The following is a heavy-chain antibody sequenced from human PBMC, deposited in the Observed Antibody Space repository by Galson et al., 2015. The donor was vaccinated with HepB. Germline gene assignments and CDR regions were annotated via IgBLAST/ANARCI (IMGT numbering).Heavy chain of an antibody. V-gene: IGHV4-34*01. CDR3: ARLGQQLVGMVPAGYYYGMDV. D-gene: IGHD6-13*01. CDR2: INHSGST. J-gene: IGHJ6*02. CDR1: GGSFSGYH. Sequence: ETLSLTCAVYGGSFSGYHWSWIRQPPGKGLEWIGEINHSGSTNYNPSLKSRVTISVDTSKNQFSLKLSSVTAADTAVYYCARLGQQLVGMVPAGYYYGMDVWGQGTTVTVSS.